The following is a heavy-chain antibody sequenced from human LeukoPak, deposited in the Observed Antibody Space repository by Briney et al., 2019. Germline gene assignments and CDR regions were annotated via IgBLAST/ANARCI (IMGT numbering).Heavy chain of an antibody. CDR1: GYSFNTYW. J-gene: IGHJ4*02. CDR3: ARHCSSTSCYADY. V-gene: IGHV5-51*01. CDR2: IYPGDSDT. Sequence: GESLKISCKGSGYSFNTYWIGWVRQMPGKGLEWMGIIYPGDSDTKYSPSFQGQVTISADKSISTAYLQWSSLKASDTAMYYCARHCSSTSCYADYWGQGTLVTVSS. D-gene: IGHD2-2*01.